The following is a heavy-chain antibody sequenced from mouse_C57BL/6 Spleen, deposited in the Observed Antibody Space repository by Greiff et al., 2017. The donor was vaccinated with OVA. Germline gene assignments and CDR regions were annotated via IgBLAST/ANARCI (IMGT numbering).Heavy chain of an antibody. V-gene: IGHV1-69*01. CDR2: LDPSDSYT. CDR1: GYTFTSYW. J-gene: IGHJ1*03. CDR3: ARSHPYFDV. Sequence: QVQLQQPGAELVMPGASVKLSCKASGYTFTSYWMHWVKQRPGQGLEWIGELDPSDSYTNSNQKFKGKSTLTVDKSSSTAYMQLSSRTSDDSAVYYCARSHPYFDVWGTGTTVTVSS.